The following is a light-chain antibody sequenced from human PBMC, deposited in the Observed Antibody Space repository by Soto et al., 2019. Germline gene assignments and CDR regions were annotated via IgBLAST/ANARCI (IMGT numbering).Light chain of an antibody. CDR2: GAS. CDR1: QSVSSNY. CDR3: QPYGSSPET. J-gene: IGKJ1*01. Sequence: EIVLTQSPGTLSLSPGERATLSCRASQSVSSNYLDWYQQNPCQPPRPHISGASRRAAGLPDRLSGSGSRQDLTLTISRLELEDFAVYYWQPYGSSPETFGQGNKV. V-gene: IGKV3-20*01.